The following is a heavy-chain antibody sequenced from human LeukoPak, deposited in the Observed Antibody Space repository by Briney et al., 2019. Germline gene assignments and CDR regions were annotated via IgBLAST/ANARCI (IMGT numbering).Heavy chain of an antibody. D-gene: IGHD1-26*01. Sequence: PPETLSLTCTVSGGSLSSYYWSWIRQPPGKGLEWVGYIYYSGSTNYNPSLESRVTISVDTSKNQFSLKLSSVTAADTAVYYCARVGFENDYWGQGTLVTVSS. CDR2: IYYSGST. J-gene: IGHJ4*02. CDR1: GGSLSSYY. V-gene: IGHV4-59*01. CDR3: ARVGFENDY.